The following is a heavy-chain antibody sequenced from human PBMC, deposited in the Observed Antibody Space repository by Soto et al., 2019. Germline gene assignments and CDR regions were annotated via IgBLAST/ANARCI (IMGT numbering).Heavy chain of an antibody. CDR3: ARRESCSSTSCYVGLALYAFDI. CDR1: GGSISSSSYY. Sequence: SETLSLTCTVSGGSISSSSYYWGWIRQPPGKGLEWIGSIYYSGSTYYNPSLKSRVTISVDTSKNQFSLKLSSVTAADTAVYYCARRESCSSTSCYVGLALYAFDIWGQGTMVTVSS. CDR2: IYYSGST. D-gene: IGHD2-2*01. V-gene: IGHV4-39*01. J-gene: IGHJ3*02.